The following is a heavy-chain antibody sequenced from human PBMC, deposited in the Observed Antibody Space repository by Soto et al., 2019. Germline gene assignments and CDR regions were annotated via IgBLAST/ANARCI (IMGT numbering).Heavy chain of an antibody. CDR2: ISAHNGNT. V-gene: IGHV1-18*01. Sequence: QVHLVQSGAEVKKPGASVKVSCKGSGYTFTSYGITWVRQAPGQGLEWMGWISAHNGNTDYAQKLQGSVTVPSATATSAAYIELRSLKYDDTAVYYRARGGYGDYWGQGARVSVSS. CDR1: GYTFTSYG. J-gene: IGHJ4*02. D-gene: IGHD1-1*01. CDR3: ARGGYGDY.